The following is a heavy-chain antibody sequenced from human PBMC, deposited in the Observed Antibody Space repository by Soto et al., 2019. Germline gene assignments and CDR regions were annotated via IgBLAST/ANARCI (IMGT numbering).Heavy chain of an antibody. CDR3: ARASVTGTYYYYGMDV. J-gene: IGHJ6*02. CDR1: GYTFTSYG. D-gene: IGHD1-20*01. Sequence: ASVKVSCKASGYTFTSYGISWVRQAPGQGLEWMGWISAYNGNTNYAQKLQGRVTMTTDTSTSTAYMELRSLRSDDTAVYYCARASVTGTYYYYGMDVWGQGTTVTVSS. V-gene: IGHV1-18*01. CDR2: ISAYNGNT.